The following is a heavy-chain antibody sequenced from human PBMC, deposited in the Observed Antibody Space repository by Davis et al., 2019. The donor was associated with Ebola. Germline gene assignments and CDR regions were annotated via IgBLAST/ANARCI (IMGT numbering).Heavy chain of an antibody. D-gene: IGHD3-3*01. CDR1: GFTFSSYG. CDR3: AKSGLSFGVVKYHYGMDV. CDR2: IRYDGSNK. Sequence: GESLKISCAASGFTFSSYGIHWVRQAPGKGLEWVAFIRYDGSNKYYADFVKGRFTISRDNSKNTMYLQMNSLRAEDTAVYYCAKSGLSFGVVKYHYGMDVWGKGTTVTVSS. V-gene: IGHV3-30*02. J-gene: IGHJ6*04.